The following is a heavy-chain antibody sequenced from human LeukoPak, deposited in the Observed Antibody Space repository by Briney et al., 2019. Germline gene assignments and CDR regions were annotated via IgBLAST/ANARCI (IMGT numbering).Heavy chain of an antibody. CDR2: IWYDGSNK. Sequence: PGGSLRLSCAASGFTFSSYGMHWVRQAPGKGLEWVAVIWYDGSNKYYADSVKGRFTISRDNSKNTLYLQMNSLRAEDTAVYYCARDSSGDYLDCWGQGTLVTVSS. D-gene: IGHD4-17*01. CDR1: GFTFSSYG. J-gene: IGHJ4*02. V-gene: IGHV3-33*01. CDR3: ARDSSGDYLDC.